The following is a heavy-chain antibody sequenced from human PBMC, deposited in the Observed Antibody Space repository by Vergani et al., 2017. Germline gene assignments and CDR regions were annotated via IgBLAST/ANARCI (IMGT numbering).Heavy chain of an antibody. CDR3: AALRDDYGDADY. V-gene: IGHV1-2*02. CDR1: GYPFTAYY. CDR2: INPNSGGT. Sequence: QVQLVQSGAEVKKPGASVKVSCNASGYPFTAYYMHWVRQAPGQGLEWMGWINPNSGGTNYAQKFQGRVTMTTATSISTAYMELSRLRSDDTAVYYCAALRDDYGDADYWGQGTLVTVSS. D-gene: IGHD4-17*01. J-gene: IGHJ4*02.